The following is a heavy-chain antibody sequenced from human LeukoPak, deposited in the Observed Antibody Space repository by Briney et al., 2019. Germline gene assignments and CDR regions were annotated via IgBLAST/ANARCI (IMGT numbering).Heavy chain of an antibody. CDR2: IYSGGST. D-gene: IGHD2-15*01. CDR1: GFTVSSIY. Sequence: GGSLRLSCAASGFTVSSIYMSWVRQAPGKGLEWVSVIYSGGSTYYADSVKGRFTISRDNSKNTLYLQMNSLRAEDTAIYYCAKNGDRGAYCTGGTCYPYFYYYMDVWGKGTTVTI. V-gene: IGHV3-66*01. J-gene: IGHJ6*03. CDR3: AKNGDRGAYCTGGTCYPYFYYYMDV.